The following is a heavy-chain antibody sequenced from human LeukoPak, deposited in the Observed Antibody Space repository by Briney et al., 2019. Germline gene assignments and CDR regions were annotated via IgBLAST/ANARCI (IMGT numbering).Heavy chain of an antibody. CDR2: ISSSGSTI. CDR3: ARATYYDSSGAFDI. D-gene: IGHD3-22*01. J-gene: IGHJ3*02. V-gene: IGHV3-48*03. Sequence: GGSLRLSCAASGFTFSSYEMNWVRQAPGKGLEWVSYISSSGSTIYYADSVKGRFTISRDNAKNSLYLQMNSLRAEDTAVYYCARATYYDSSGAFDIWGQGTMVTVSS. CDR1: GFTFSSYE.